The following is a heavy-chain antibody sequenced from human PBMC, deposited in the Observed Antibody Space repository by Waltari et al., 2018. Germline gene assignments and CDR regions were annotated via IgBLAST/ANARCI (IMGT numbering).Heavy chain of an antibody. D-gene: IGHD4-17*01. CDR2: MQYRGST. J-gene: IGHJ1*01. CDR1: GGSISTNYN. Sequence: QLQLQESGPGLVKPSETLSLTCPVSGGSISTNYNWGWIRQAPGKGLEWMGNMQYRGSTFYNPSLKSRVTISLDTSKNQFSLRLSSVGAADTAVYFCGRIAFGDDGGYFQHWGQGTLVTVSS. CDR3: GRIAFGDDGGYFQH. V-gene: IGHV4-39*01.